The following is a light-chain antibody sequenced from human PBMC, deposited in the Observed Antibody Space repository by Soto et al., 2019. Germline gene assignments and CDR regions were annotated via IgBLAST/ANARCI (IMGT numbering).Light chain of an antibody. CDR1: SSDVGAHDY. J-gene: IGLJ2*01. V-gene: IGLV2-14*01. CDR2: AVS. CDR3: SSYTSSTTLV. Sequence: QSALTQPASVSGSPGQSITISCSGTSSDVGAHDYVSWYQQHPGKAPKLMIFAVSYRPSGVSSRFSASKSGNTASLTISGLQAEDEADYYCSSYTSSTTLVFGGGTKLTVL.